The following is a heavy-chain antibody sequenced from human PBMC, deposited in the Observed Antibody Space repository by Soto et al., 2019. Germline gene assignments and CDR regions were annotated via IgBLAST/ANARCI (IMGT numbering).Heavy chain of an antibody. CDR2: IIPIFGTA. CDR3: ARSYGSGSYYNGPAEYYFDY. D-gene: IGHD3-10*01. V-gene: IGHV1-69*01. J-gene: IGHJ4*02. CDR1: GGTFSSYA. Sequence: VQLVQSGAEVKKPGSSVKVSCKASGGTFSSYAISWVRQAPGQGLEWMGGIIPIFGTANYAQKFQGRVTITADESTSTAYMELSSLRSEDTAVYYCARSYGSGSYYNGPAEYYFDYWGQGTLVTVSS.